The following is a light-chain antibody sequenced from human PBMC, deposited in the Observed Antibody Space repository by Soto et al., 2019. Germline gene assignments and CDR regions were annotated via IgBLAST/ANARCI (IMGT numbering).Light chain of an antibody. CDR1: SSNIGAGFD. Sequence: QSVLTQPPSVSGAPGQRVTISCTGSSSNIGAGFDVHWYQHLPGTAPKLLIYGTSNRPSGVPDRFSGSKSGTSASLAITGLQAEDETDYYCQSYDGSLTGYVFGTGTKLTVL. J-gene: IGLJ1*01. CDR3: QSYDGSLTGYV. CDR2: GTS. V-gene: IGLV1-40*01.